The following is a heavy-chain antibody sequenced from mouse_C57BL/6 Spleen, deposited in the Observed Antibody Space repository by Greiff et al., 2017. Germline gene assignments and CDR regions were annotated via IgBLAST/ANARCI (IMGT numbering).Heavy chain of an antibody. CDR2: ISYDGSN. Sequence: EVQLKESGPGLVKPSQSLSLTCSVTGYSITSGYYWNWIRQFPGNKLEWMGYISYDGSNNYNPSLKNRISITRDTSKNQFFLKLNSVTTEDTATYYCARGGLLRLWYFDVWGTGTTVTVSS. J-gene: IGHJ1*03. CDR3: ARGGLLRLWYFDV. CDR1: GYSITSGYY. V-gene: IGHV3-6*01. D-gene: IGHD2-3*01.